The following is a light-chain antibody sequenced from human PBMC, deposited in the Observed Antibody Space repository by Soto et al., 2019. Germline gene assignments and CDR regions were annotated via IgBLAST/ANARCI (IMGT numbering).Light chain of an antibody. Sequence: QSALTQPASVSGSLGQSITISCTGTSSDVGGYHYVSWYQQYPGKAPKLMIYEVSNRPSGVSNRFSGSKSGNTASLTISGLQAEDEADYYCSSFTSSITYVFGTGTKVTVL. J-gene: IGLJ1*01. CDR2: EVS. V-gene: IGLV2-14*01. CDR3: SSFTSSITYV. CDR1: SSDVGGYHY.